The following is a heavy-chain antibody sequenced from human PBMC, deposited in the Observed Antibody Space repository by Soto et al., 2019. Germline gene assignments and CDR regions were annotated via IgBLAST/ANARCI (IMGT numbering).Heavy chain of an antibody. CDR2: ISSSSSYI. Sequence: EVQLVESGGGLVKPGGSLRLSCAASGFTFSSYSMNWVRQAPGKGLEWVSSISSSSSYIYYADSVKGRFTISRDDSKDTLYLQMNSLRAEDTAVYSCATTGMGLTLYYYYHGMDVWGQGTTVTVSS. CDR1: GFTFSSYS. D-gene: IGHD1-26*01. J-gene: IGHJ6*02. V-gene: IGHV3-21*01. CDR3: ATTGMGLTLYYYYHGMDV.